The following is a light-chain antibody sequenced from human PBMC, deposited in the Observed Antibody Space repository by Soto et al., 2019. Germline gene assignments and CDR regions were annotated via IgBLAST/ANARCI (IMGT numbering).Light chain of an antibody. J-gene: IGKJ1*01. V-gene: IGKV3-20*01. CDR2: DAS. CDR3: QQYGRSPT. CDR1: QSVSSNY. Sequence: SVCSQPRXXLPWSPRGSATLSWXASQSVSSNYLAWYQQKLGQAPRLLIYDASRRATGIPDRFSGSGSGTDFTLTISRLEPEDFVVYYCQQYGRSPTFGQGTKVDTK.